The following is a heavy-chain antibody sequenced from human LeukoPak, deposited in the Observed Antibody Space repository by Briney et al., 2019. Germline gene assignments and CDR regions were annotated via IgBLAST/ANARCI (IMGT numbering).Heavy chain of an antibody. Sequence: GASVKVSCKASGYTFTSYGISWVRQAPGQGLEWMGWISAYNGNTNYAQKFQGRVTITADESTSTAYMELSSLRSEDTAVYYCARAPRLGIAAAGSNLFYYYMDVWGKGTTVTISS. V-gene: IGHV1-18*01. CDR1: GYTFTSYG. CDR3: ARAPRLGIAAAGSNLFYYYMDV. J-gene: IGHJ6*03. CDR2: ISAYNGNT. D-gene: IGHD6-13*01.